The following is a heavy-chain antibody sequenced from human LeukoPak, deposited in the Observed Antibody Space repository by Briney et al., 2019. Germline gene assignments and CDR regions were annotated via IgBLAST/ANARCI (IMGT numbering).Heavy chain of an antibody. J-gene: IGHJ4*02. Sequence: GGSLRLSCAAFGFLFSRLYISTTRQAPGKGLEWLSVISGGGGNTYSADSVKGRFTISRDNSKNTLYLQMNSLRAEDTAVYYCAIYLPQRQWLVDGFDYWGQGTLVTVSS. CDR1: GFLFSRLY. V-gene: IGHV3-23*01. CDR3: AIYLPQRQWLVDGFDY. D-gene: IGHD6-19*01. CDR2: ISGGGGNT.